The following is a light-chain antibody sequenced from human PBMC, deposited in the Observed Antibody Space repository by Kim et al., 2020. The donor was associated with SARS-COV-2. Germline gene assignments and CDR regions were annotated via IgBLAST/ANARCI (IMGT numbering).Light chain of an antibody. CDR2: DES. Sequence: SLFPGDTATLACRASQSVSSYLAWYQHKPGQAPRLLIYDESSRATGIPARFSGSGSGTDFTLTISSLEPEDFAVYYCQQRSNWLTFGGGTKVEIK. CDR1: QSVSSY. CDR3: QQRSNWLT. J-gene: IGKJ4*01. V-gene: IGKV3-11*01.